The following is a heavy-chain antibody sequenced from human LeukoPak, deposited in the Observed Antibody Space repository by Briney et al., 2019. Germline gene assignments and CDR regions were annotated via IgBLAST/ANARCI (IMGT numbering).Heavy chain of an antibody. CDR1: GGSISSGSYY. Sequence: SQTLSLTCTVSGGSISSGSYYWSWIRQPAGKGLEWIGRTDTTGNTNYNSSLKSRVTISVDTSKNQFSLKLSSVTAADTAVYYCARVLEAASFDYWGQGILVTVSS. J-gene: IGHJ4*02. D-gene: IGHD6-25*01. V-gene: IGHV4-61*02. CDR3: ARVLEAASFDY. CDR2: TDTTGNT.